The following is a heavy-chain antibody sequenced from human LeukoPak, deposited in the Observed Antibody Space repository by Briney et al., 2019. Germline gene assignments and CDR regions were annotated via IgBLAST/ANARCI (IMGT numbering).Heavy chain of an antibody. Sequence: SVKVSCRASGGTFSSYAISWVRQAPGQGLEWMGRIIPIFGIANYAQKFQGRVTITADKSTSTAYMELSRLRSEDTAVYYCASMEMATITIDYWGQGTLVTVSS. V-gene: IGHV1-69*04. CDR2: IIPIFGIA. CDR3: ASMEMATITIDY. J-gene: IGHJ4*02. D-gene: IGHD5-24*01. CDR1: GGTFSSYA.